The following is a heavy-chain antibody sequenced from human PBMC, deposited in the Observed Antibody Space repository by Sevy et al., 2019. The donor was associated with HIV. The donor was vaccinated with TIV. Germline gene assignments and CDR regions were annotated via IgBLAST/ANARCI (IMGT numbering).Heavy chain of an antibody. CDR1: GFTFDTYP. CDR3: ARDNGYDGRGYSPGY. D-gene: IGHD3-22*01. Sequence: GGSLSLSCEASGFTFDTYPITWVRQAQGKGLEWVEVLSNDGKIKYYPASVKGRFTISRDESKNTLYLQMNSLRDEDMAVYYCARDNGYDGRGYSPGYWGQGALVTVSS. CDR2: LSNDGKIK. V-gene: IGHV3-30*04. J-gene: IGHJ4*02.